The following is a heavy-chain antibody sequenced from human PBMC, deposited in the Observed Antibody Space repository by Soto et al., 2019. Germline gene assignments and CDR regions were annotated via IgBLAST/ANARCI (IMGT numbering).Heavy chain of an antibody. Sequence: QVQLVESGGGVVRPGRSLRLSCAASGFTFSSYGMHWVRQAPGKGLEWVAVIWYDGSNKYYADSVKGRFTISRDNSKNTLYLQMNSLRAEDTAVYYCARSGSNCSGGSCYSYYYYYMDVWGKGTTVTVSS. CDR1: GFTFSSYG. CDR2: IWYDGSNK. CDR3: ARSGSNCSGGSCYSYYYYYMDV. D-gene: IGHD2-15*01. V-gene: IGHV3-33*01. J-gene: IGHJ6*03.